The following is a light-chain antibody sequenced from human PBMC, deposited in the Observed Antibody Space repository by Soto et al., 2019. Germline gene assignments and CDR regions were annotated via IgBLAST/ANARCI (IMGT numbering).Light chain of an antibody. CDR3: AVWDDSLNALV. J-gene: IGLJ2*01. Sequence: QSVLIQPPSASGTPGQRVTISCSGSDSNFGRNAVNWYQQLPGTAPELLIYSSYQRPSGVPDRFSGSKSGTSGSLAIRGLQSEDEATYHCAVWDDSLNALVFGGGTQLTVL. CDR1: DSNFGRNA. CDR2: SSY. V-gene: IGLV1-44*01.